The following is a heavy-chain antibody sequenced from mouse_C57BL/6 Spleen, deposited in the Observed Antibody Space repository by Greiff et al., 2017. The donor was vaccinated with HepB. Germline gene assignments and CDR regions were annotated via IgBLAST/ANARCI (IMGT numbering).Heavy chain of an antibody. D-gene: IGHD2-1*01. V-gene: IGHV5-9-1*02. J-gene: IGHJ3*01. CDR1: GFTFSSYA. CDR2: ISSGGDYI. Sequence: EVQRVESGEGLVKPGGSLKLSCAASGFTFSSYAMSWVRQTPEKRLEWVAYISSGGDYIYYADTVKGRFTISRDNARNTLYLQMSSLKSEDTAMYYYTREGGAYGNYPFAYWGQGTLVTVSA. CDR3: TREGGAYGNYPFAY.